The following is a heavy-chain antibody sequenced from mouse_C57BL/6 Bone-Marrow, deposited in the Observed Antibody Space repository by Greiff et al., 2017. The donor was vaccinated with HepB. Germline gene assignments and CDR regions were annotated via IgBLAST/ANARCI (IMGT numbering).Heavy chain of an antibody. J-gene: IGHJ2*01. Sequence: DVHLVESGGGLVKPGGSLKLSCAASGFTFSSYTMSWVRQTPEKRLEWVATISGGGGNTYYPDSVKGRFTISRDNAKDTLYLQMSSLRSEDTALYYCASLIYYDYDGGGFDYWGQGTTLTVSS. D-gene: IGHD2-4*01. CDR2: ISGGGGNT. CDR1: GFTFSSYT. CDR3: ASLIYYDYDGGGFDY. V-gene: IGHV5-9*01.